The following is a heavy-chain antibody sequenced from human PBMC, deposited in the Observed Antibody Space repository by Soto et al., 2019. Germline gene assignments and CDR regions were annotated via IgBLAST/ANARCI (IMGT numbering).Heavy chain of an antibody. CDR1: GGTFSSYA. CDR3: AREGGSDSYDAFDI. D-gene: IGHD3-16*01. V-gene: IGHV1-69*06. Sequence: GASVKVSCKASGGTFSSYAISWVRQAPGQGLEWMGGIIPIFGTANYAQKFQGRVTITADKSTGTAYMELSSLRSEDTAVYYCAREGGSDSYDAFDIWGQGTMVTVSS. J-gene: IGHJ3*02. CDR2: IIPIFGTA.